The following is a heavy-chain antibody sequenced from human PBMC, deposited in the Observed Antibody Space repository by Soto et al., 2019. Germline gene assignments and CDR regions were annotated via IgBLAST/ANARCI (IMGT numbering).Heavy chain of an antibody. CDR1: GYTFTGYY. Sequence: ASVKVSCKASGYTFTGYYMHWVRQAPGQVLEWMGWINPNSGGTNYAQKFQGRVTMTRDTSTSTAYMELSRLRSDDTAVYYCARGFLYYYDSSGYFYYFDYWGQGTLVNAPQ. V-gene: IGHV1-2*02. CDR2: INPNSGGT. CDR3: ARGFLYYYDSSGYFYYFDY. D-gene: IGHD3-22*01. J-gene: IGHJ4*02.